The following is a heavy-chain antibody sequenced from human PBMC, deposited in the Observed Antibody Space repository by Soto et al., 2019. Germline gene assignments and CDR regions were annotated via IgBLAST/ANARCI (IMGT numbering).Heavy chain of an antibody. D-gene: IGHD2-2*01. J-gene: IGHJ4*02. V-gene: IGHV4-4*02. CDR3: ARVRAGCSSSSCYLED. Sequence: QVQLQGSAPGLVKPSGTLSLTCTVSGDSISSSNWWNWVRQSPEKGLEWIGETHPSGSTNYHPSLKSRVTIALARSNNQFSLRLTSVTAADTAVYFCARVRAGCSSSSCYLEDWGQGTLVTVSS. CDR1: GDSISSSNW. CDR2: THPSGST.